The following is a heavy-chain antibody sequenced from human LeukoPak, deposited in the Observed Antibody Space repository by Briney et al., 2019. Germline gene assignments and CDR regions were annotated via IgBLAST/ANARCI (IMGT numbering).Heavy chain of an antibody. CDR3: ARPRWEWLVFPGMDV. CDR1: GFTFSSYG. CDR2: ISYDGSNK. Sequence: HAGRSLRLSCAASGFTFSSYGMHWVRQAPGEGLEWVAVISYDGSNKYYADSVKGRFTISRDNSKNTLYLQMNSLRAEDTAVYYCARPRWEWLVFPGMDVWGQGTTVTVSS. D-gene: IGHD6-19*01. J-gene: IGHJ6*02. V-gene: IGHV3-30*03.